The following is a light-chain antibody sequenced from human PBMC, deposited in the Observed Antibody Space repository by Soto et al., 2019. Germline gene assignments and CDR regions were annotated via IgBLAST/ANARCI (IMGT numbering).Light chain of an antibody. CDR1: SSDVGSYNY. CDR3: SSYTTSETRV. Sequence: QSALTQPASVSGSPGQSITISCTGTSSDVGSYNYVSWYQHHPGKVPKLMIYDVSSRPSGVSNRFSGSKSGNTASLTISGLQTDDEADYYCSSYTTSETRVFGTGTKVTVL. CDR2: DVS. V-gene: IGLV2-14*03. J-gene: IGLJ1*01.